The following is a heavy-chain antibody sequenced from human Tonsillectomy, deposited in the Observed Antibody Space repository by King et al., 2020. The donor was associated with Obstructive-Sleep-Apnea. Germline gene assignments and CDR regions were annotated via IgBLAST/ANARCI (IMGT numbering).Heavy chain of an antibody. CDR2: MQYDGGNK. D-gene: IGHD2-15*01. Sequence: VQLVESGGGVVQPGRSLRLSCAASGFIFSSYGMHWVRQAPGKGLEWVAFMQYDGGNKYYADSVKGRFTISRDNSKNTLYLQMDSLKTEDTAVYYCAKDLWAYCSGGSCYSAFDYWGQGTLVTVSS. V-gene: IGHV3-30*02. J-gene: IGHJ4*02. CDR1: GFIFSSYG. CDR3: AKDLWAYCSGGSCYSAFDY.